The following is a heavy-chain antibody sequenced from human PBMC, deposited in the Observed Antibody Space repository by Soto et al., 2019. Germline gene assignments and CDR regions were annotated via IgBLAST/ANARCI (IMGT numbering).Heavy chain of an antibody. D-gene: IGHD3-3*01. CDR3: AREYDFWSGISPPQYYYYGMDV. V-gene: IGHV3-30-3*01. CDR2: ISYDGSNK. J-gene: IGHJ6*02. CDR1: GFTFSSYA. Sequence: QVQLVESGGGVVQPGRSLRLSCAASGFTFSSYAMHWVRQAPGKGLEWVAVISYDGSNKYYADSVKGRFTISRDNSKNTLYLQMNSLRAEDTAVYYCAREYDFWSGISPPQYYYYGMDVWGQGTTVTVSS.